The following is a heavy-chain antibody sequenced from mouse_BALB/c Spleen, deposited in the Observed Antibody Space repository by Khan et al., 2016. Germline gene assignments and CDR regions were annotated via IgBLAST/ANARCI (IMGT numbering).Heavy chain of an antibody. Sequence: QMQLEESGPGLVAPSQSLSITCTVSGFSLTSSGVHWVRQPPGKGLEWLGVIWAGGSTNYNSALMSRLSISKDNSKSKVFLKMNSLQTEDTAMYYCARFEDIWGQGTTLTVSS. CDR2: IWAGGST. CDR3: ARFEDI. D-gene: IGHD1-3*01. CDR1: GFSLTSSG. V-gene: IGHV2-9*02. J-gene: IGHJ2*01.